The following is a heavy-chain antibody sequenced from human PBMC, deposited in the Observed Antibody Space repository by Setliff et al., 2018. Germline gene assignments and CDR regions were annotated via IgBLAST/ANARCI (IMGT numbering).Heavy chain of an antibody. Sequence: GASVKVSCKASGGTFSTYAISWVRQAPGQGLEWMGGTIPMVGIANYAQKFQGGITITADKSTNTAYMELNSLRSEDTAVYFCAKARLPGTFYFDLWGQGTQVTVSS. V-gene: IGHV1-69*10. CDR1: GGTFSTYA. J-gene: IGHJ4*02. D-gene: IGHD6-13*01. CDR2: TIPMVGIA. CDR3: AKARLPGTFYFDL.